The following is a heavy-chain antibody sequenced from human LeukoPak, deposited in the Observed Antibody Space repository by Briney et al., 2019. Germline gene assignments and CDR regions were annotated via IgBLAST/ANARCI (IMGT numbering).Heavy chain of an antibody. Sequence: SETLSLTCAVYGGSFSGYYWSWIRQPPGKGLEWIGYIYYSGSTNYNPSLKSRVTISVDTSKNQFSLKLSSVTAADTAVYYCARGGNYDYVWGSYRYTEYFQHWGQGTLVTVSS. CDR3: ARGGNYDYVWGSYRYTEYFQH. V-gene: IGHV4-59*01. J-gene: IGHJ1*01. D-gene: IGHD3-16*02. CDR1: GGSFSGYY. CDR2: IYYSGST.